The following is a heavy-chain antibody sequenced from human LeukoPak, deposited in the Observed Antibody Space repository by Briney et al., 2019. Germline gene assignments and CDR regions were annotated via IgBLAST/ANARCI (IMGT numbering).Heavy chain of an antibody. Sequence: PGGSLRLSCVASGFTFSDYWMTWVRQAPGKGLEWVANIKKDGSDKYYVDSVKGRFTVSRDNAKNSLYLQMNSLRAEDTAVYYCARADTTWEQPIAAAGTDAFDIWGQGTMVTVSS. D-gene: IGHD6-13*01. J-gene: IGHJ3*02. CDR2: IKKDGSDK. V-gene: IGHV3-7*04. CDR3: ARADTTWEQPIAAAGTDAFDI. CDR1: GFTFSDYW.